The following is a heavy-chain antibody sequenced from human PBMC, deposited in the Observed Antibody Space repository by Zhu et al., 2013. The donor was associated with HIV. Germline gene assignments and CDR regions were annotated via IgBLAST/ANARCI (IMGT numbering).Heavy chain of an antibody. CDR1: GYTFTGYY. CDR3: ARGYCSSTSCHDAFDY. J-gene: IGHJ3*02. V-gene: IGHV1-2*02. Sequence: QVQLVQSGAEVEKPGASVKVSCKASGYTFTGYYMHWVRQAPGQGLEWMGWINPNSGGTNYAQKFQGRVTMTRDTTISTAYMELSRLRSDDTAVYYCARGYCSSTSCHDAFDYLGPRGQWSPSLQ. D-gene: IGHD2-2*01. CDR2: INPNSGGT.